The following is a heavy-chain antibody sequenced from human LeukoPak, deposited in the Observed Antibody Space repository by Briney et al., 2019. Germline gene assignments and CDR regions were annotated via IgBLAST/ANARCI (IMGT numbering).Heavy chain of an antibody. V-gene: IGHV3-23*01. J-gene: IGHJ6*02. CDR3: AKEVVMGETNYYYYGMDI. D-gene: IGHD1-26*01. CDR2: ISGSGARA. CDR1: GFNFRGYA. Sequence: GGSLRLSCAASGFNFRGYAMSWVRQAPGRGLEWVSAISGSGARAHYAESVRGRFTISRDNSQNTLHLQMTSLRAEDTAVYYCAKEVVMGETNYYYYGMDIWGQGTTVTVSS.